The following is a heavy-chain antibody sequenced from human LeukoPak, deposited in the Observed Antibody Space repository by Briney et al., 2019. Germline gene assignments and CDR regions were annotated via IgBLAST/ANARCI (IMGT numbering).Heavy chain of an antibody. D-gene: IGHD3-3*01. CDR1: GFAFDSFS. CDR2: ISTIGSYI. CDR3: ARGFWSGYWYFDY. V-gene: IGHV3-21*01. Sequence: GGSLRLSCAASGFAFDSFSMNWVRQVPGKGLEWVSSISTIGSYIYDADSVRGRFTISRDNAKNSLYLQMNSLRAEDTAVYYCARGFWSGYWYFDYWGQGTLVTVS. J-gene: IGHJ4*02.